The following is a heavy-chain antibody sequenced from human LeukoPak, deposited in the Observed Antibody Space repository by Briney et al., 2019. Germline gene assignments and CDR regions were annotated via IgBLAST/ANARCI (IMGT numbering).Heavy chain of an antibody. J-gene: IGHJ5*02. D-gene: IGHD3-10*01. CDR3: ASSITMVRGVKENWFDP. Sequence: SETLSLTCAVYGGSFSGYYWSWIRQPPGKGLEWIGESNHSGSTNYNPSLKSRVTISVDTSKNQFSLKLSSVTAADTAVYYCASSITMVRGVKENWFDPWGQGTLVTVSS. CDR2: SNHSGST. V-gene: IGHV4-34*01. CDR1: GGSFSGYY.